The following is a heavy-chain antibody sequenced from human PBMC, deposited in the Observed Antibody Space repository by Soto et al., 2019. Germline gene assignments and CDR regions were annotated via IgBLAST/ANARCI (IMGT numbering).Heavy chain of an antibody. Sequence: GGSLRLSCSASGFKVSNYAMSWGRQAPGKGLEWVSLISATGGGTYYADSVKGRFTISRDNSHNTLYPQVHSLTAEDTAVYYCAKDRRAGGNSAFYFDFWGQGAQVTVSS. J-gene: IGHJ4*02. CDR1: GFKVSNYA. D-gene: IGHD3-16*01. V-gene: IGHV3-23*01. CDR2: ISATGGGT. CDR3: AKDRRAGGNSAFYFDF.